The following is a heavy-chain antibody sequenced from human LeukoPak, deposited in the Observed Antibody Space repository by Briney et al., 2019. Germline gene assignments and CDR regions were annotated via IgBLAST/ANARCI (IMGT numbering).Heavy chain of an antibody. CDR3: ARDPDYGDYPLWFDR. V-gene: IGHV4-4*07. J-gene: IGHJ5*02. Sequence: SETLSLNGTVYGGSISSNYWSWIRQPAGKGLEWIGHIYTSRSTNHTPSLKSRVAVSVDPSKNQFSLKLSSVTAADTAVYYFARDPDYGDYPLWFDRWGQGTLVTVSS. CDR2: IYTSRST. D-gene: IGHD4-17*01. CDR1: GGSISSNY.